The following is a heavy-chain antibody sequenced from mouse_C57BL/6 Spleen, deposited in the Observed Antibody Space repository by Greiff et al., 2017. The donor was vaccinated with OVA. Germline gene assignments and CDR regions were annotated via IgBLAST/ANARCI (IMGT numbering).Heavy chain of an antibody. CDR1: GYTFTSYT. V-gene: IGHV1-4*01. Sequence: QVQLQQSGAELARPGASVKMSCKASGYTFTSYTMHWVKQRPGQGLEWIGYINPSSGYTKYTQKFKDKATLTADKSSSTAYMQLSSLTSEDSAVYYCARDEGDYSLDYWGQGTTLTVSS. J-gene: IGHJ2*01. D-gene: IGHD2-12*01. CDR2: INPSSGYT. CDR3: ARDEGDYSLDY.